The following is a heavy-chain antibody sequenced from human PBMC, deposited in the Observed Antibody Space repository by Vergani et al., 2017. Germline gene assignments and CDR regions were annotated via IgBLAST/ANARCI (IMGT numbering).Heavy chain of an antibody. CDR2: ISSGGGDI. CDR3: TTAWGLYYLHGEYFQY. J-gene: IGHJ1*01. Sequence: EVQLLESGGGLVQPGGSRRLSCAGAGFTFDTYTMAYVRQAPGKGLEWVATISSGGGDIFYADSVKGLFTLSRDNSKNTLFLQMNSLKDEDTAVYYCTTAWGLYYLHGEYFQYWGRGTLVSVSS. D-gene: IGHD3-10*01. CDR1: GFTFDTYT. V-gene: IGHV3-23*01.